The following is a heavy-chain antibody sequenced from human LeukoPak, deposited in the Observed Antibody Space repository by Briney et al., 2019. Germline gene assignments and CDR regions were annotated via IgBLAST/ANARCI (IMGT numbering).Heavy chain of an antibody. CDR1: GFTFSSYS. J-gene: IGHJ4*02. Sequence: PGGSLRLSCAASGFTFSSYSMNWVRQAPGKGLEWVSSISSSSSYIYYADSVKGRSTISRDNAKNSLYLQMNSLRAEDTAVYYCAREEYSGSYYVYWGQGTLVTVSS. D-gene: IGHD1-26*01. CDR2: ISSSSSYI. V-gene: IGHV3-21*01. CDR3: AREEYSGSYYVY.